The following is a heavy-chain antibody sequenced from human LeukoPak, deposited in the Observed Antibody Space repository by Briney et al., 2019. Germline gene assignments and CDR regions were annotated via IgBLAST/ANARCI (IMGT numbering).Heavy chain of an antibody. Sequence: SETLSLTCTVSGGSISSSSYYWGWIRQPPGKGLEWIGSIYYSGSTYYNPSLKSRVTTSVDTSKNQFSLKLSSVTAADTAVYYCARGVGWQVVSYYYYMNVWGKGTTVTVSS. J-gene: IGHJ6*03. CDR1: GGSISSSSYY. CDR3: ARGVGWQVVSYYYYMNV. D-gene: IGHD6-6*01. CDR2: IYYSGST. V-gene: IGHV4-39*01.